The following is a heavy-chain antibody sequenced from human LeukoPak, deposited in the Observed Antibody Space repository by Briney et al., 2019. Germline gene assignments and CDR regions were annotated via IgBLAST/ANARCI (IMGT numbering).Heavy chain of an antibody. CDR2: IYTSGST. D-gene: IGHD1-14*01. CDR3: ARGRTLDY. V-gene: IGHV4-61*02. J-gene: IGHJ4*02. Sequence: SETLSLTCTVSGGSISSGSYYWSWIRQPAGKGLEWIGRIYTSGSTNYNPSLKSRVTISVDTSKNQFSLKLSSVTAADTAVYYCARGRTLDYWGQGTLVTVSS. CDR1: GGSISSGSYY.